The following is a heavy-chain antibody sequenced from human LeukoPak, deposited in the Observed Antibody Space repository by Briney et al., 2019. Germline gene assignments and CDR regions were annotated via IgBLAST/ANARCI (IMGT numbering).Heavy chain of an antibody. CDR2: MYTSGST. Sequence: SETLSLTCTVSGGSISSYYWSWIRQPAGKGLEWIGRMYTSGSTNYNPSLKSRVTMSVDTSKNQFSLKLGSVTAADTAVYYCVLGSAVIGGLGYWGQGTLVTVSS. J-gene: IGHJ4*02. D-gene: IGHD3-16*01. CDR3: VLGSAVIGGLGY. V-gene: IGHV4-4*07. CDR1: GGSISSYY.